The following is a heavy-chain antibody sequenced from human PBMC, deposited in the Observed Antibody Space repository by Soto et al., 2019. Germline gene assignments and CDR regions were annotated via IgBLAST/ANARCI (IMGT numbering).Heavy chain of an antibody. J-gene: IGHJ1*01. D-gene: IGHD6-13*01. V-gene: IGHV3-48*01. CDR2: ISSSSSTI. CDR3: ARDLGSSWYPEYFQH. Sequence: GGSLRLSCAASGFTFSSYSMNWVRQAPGKGLEWVSYISSSSSTIYYADTVKGRFTISRDNAKNSLYLQMNSLRAEDTAVYYCARDLGSSWYPEYFQHWGQGTLVTVSS. CDR1: GFTFSSYS.